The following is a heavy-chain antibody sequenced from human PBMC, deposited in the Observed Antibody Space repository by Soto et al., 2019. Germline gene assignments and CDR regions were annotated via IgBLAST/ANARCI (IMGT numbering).Heavy chain of an antibody. J-gene: IGHJ4*02. V-gene: IGHV4-34*01. CDR1: GGSFSGYF. Sequence: SETLSLTCAVYGGSFSGYFWSWIRQPPGKGLEWIGEINHSGSTNYNPSLRSRVTISVDTSKNQFSLKLSSVTAADTAVYYCARVAGMKLGDLFWVYWGQGTPVTVSS. CDR2: INHSGST. CDR3: ARVAGMKLGDLFWVY. D-gene: IGHD3-10*01.